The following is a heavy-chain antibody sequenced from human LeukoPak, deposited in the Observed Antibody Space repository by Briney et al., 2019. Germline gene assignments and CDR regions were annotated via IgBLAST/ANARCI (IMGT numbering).Heavy chain of an antibody. V-gene: IGHV2-70*11. Sequence: ASGPALVKPTQTLTLTCTFSGFSLSTSGMCVSWIRQPPGKALEWLARIDWDDDKYYSTSLKTRLTISKDTSKNQVVLTMTNMDPVDTATYYCARNGAYDSSGYEYFRHWGQGTLVTVSS. J-gene: IGHJ1*01. CDR1: GFSLSTSGMC. D-gene: IGHD3-22*01. CDR2: IDWDDDK. CDR3: ARNGAYDSSGYEYFRH.